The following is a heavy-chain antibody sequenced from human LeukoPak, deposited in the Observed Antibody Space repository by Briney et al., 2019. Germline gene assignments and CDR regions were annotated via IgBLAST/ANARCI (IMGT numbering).Heavy chain of an antibody. CDR1: GGTFTSYT. CDR2: IIPILGIA. D-gene: IGHD2-2*01. Sequence: SVKVSCKASGGTFTSYTISWVRQAPGQGLEWMGRIIPILGIANYAQKFQGRVTITADKSTSTAYMELSSLRSEDTAVYYCASRLGYCSSTSCYPDDAFDIWGQGTMVTVSS. CDR3: ASRLGYCSSTSCYPDDAFDI. J-gene: IGHJ3*02. V-gene: IGHV1-69*02.